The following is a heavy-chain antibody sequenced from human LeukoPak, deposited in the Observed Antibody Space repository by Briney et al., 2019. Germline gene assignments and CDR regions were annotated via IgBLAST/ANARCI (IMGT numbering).Heavy chain of an antibody. CDR3: ARASSSSEDYFDY. J-gene: IGHJ4*02. D-gene: IGHD6-6*01. CDR1: GGSISSYY. CDR2: IYYSGST. V-gene: IGHV4-59*01. Sequence: PSETLSLTCTVSGGSISSYYWSWIRQPPGKGLEWIGYIYYSGSTNYNPSLKSRVTISVDTSKNQFSLKLSSVTAADTAVYYCARASSSSEDYFDYWGQGTLVTVSS.